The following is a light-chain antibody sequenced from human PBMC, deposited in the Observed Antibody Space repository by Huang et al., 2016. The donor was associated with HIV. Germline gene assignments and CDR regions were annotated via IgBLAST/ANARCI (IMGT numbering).Light chain of an antibody. CDR3: QQHYSSPWT. CDR2: WAS. CDR1: QSVLYSANKKHLPMNC. J-gene: IGKJ1*01. V-gene: IGKV4-1*01. Sequence: DIVMTQSPASLAVPLGERATISCVYSQSVLYSANKKHLPMNCLAWYQKKPGQPPNLRIYWASSRASGVPDRLSGSGSGTEFTLTISSLQAEDVAVYYCQQHYSSPWTFGQGTKVEIK.